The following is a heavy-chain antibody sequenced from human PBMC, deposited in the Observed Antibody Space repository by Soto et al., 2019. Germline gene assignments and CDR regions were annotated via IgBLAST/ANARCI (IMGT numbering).Heavy chain of an antibody. J-gene: IGHJ4*02. CDR2: ISYDGSNK. CDR1: GFTFSSYG. CDR3: AKVPYYYDSSGYAYFDY. Sequence: GGSLRLSCAASGFTFSSYGMHWVRQAPGKGLEWVAVISYDGSNKYYADSVKGRFTISRDNSKNTLYLQMNSLRAEDTAVCYCAKVPYYYDSSGYAYFDYWGQGTLVTVSS. V-gene: IGHV3-30*18. D-gene: IGHD3-22*01.